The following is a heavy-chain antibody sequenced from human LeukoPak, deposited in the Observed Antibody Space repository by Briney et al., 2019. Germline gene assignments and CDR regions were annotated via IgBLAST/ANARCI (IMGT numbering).Heavy chain of an antibody. CDR3: ARGGANWEPDY. CDR2: IYYSGST. Sequence: SETLSLTCTVSGGSVSSGSYYRSWIRQPPGKGLEWIGYIYYSGSTNYNPSLKSRVTISVDTSKNQFSLKLSSVTAADTAVYYCARGGANWEPDYWGQGTLVTVSS. V-gene: IGHV4-61*01. CDR1: GGSVSSGSYY. D-gene: IGHD4/OR15-4a*01. J-gene: IGHJ4*02.